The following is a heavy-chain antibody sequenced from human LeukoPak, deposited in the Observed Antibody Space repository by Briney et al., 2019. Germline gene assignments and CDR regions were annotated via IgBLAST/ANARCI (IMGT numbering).Heavy chain of an antibody. J-gene: IGHJ4*02. Sequence: PGGSLRLSCSTSGFTFGDYAMSWVRQAPGKGLEWVGFIQAKAYGGATKYAASVNGRFSIWRDDSQSIANLQMNSLRAEDTAVYYCARGGGLQDYWGQGTLVTVSS. CDR1: GFTFGDYA. CDR2: IQAKAYGGAT. V-gene: IGHV3-49*04. D-gene: IGHD5-24*01. CDR3: ARGGGLQDY.